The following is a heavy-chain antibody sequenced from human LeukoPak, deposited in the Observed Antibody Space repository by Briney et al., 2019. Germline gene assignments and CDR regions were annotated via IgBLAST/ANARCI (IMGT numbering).Heavy chain of an antibody. Sequence: GGSLRLSCAASGFTFSDYYMSWIRQAPGKGLEWVSYISSSGSTIYYADSVKGRFTISRDNAKNSLYPQMNSLRAEDTAVYYCARQEVPAALNYFDYWGQGTLVTVSS. CDR3: ARQEVPAALNYFDY. V-gene: IGHV3-11*01. J-gene: IGHJ4*02. CDR1: GFTFSDYY. D-gene: IGHD2-2*01. CDR2: ISSSGSTI.